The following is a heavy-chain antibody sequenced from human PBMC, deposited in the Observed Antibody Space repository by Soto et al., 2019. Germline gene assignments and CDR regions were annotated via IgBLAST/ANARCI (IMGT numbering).Heavy chain of an antibody. V-gene: IGHV1-2*02. CDR3: ARVSLKAGNLFHP. J-gene: IGHJ5*02. CDR2: INPNSRGT. CDR1: GYTFTDYF. Sequence: ASVKVSSKASGYTFTDYFIHWVRQAPGQGFEWMGWINPNSRGTTYAQKFQGRVTMTRDTSNSTAYMELRGLRSDDTAVYYCARVSLKAGNLFHPWAQGTLDTVS.